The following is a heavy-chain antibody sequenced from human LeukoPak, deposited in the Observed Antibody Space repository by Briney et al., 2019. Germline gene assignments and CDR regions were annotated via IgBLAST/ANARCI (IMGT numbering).Heavy chain of an antibody. V-gene: IGHV3-30*02. CDR1: GFTFSHYG. CDR3: AKDYYDFCSGYYRGLSD. Sequence: GGSLRLSCAASGFTFSHYGMHWVRQAPGKGLEWVAFIRFDGSNQYYADSVKGRFTISRDNSKNTPYLQMNSLRAEDTAVYYCAKDYYDFCSGYYRGLSDWGQGTLVTVSS. D-gene: IGHD3-3*01. J-gene: IGHJ4*02. CDR2: IRFDGSNQ.